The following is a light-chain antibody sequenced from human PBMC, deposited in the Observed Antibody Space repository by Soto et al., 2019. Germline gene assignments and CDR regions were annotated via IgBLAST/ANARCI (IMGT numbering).Light chain of an antibody. J-gene: IGKJ2*01. V-gene: IGKV1-5*01. CDR3: QQSRTTAYT. CDR2: DVS. CDR1: QSFGHW. Sequence: DIQMTQSPSTLPASVGDRVTITCRASQSFGHWLAWYQQKPGRAPRLLIHDVSILKRGVPSRFSGSGSGTTFTLTITDLQPEDVATYYCQQSRTTAYTFAQGTKVEIK.